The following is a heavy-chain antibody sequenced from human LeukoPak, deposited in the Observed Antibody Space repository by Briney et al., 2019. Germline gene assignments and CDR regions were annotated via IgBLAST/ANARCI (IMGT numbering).Heavy chain of an antibody. D-gene: IGHD6-13*01. CDR2: INPNSGGT. J-gene: IGHJ4*02. Sequence: ASVKLSCTASGYTFTGSYMHWVRQSPGQGLEWMGWINPNSGGTNYAQKFQGRITMTRDTSISIAYMELSRLRADDTAVYYCARAAHSATWYDRVFDYWGQGNLVTVSS. CDR3: ARAAHSATWYDRVFDY. V-gene: IGHV1-2*02. CDR1: GYTFTGSY.